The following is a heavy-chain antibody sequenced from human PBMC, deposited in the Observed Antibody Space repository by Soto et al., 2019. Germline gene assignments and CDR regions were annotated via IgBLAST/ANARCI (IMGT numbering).Heavy chain of an antibody. V-gene: IGHV5-51*01. J-gene: IGHJ6*02. D-gene: IGHD6-13*01. CDR1: GYSFTSYW. CDR2: IYPGDSDT. Sequence: GESLKISCKGSGYSFTSYWIGWVRQMPGKGLEWMGIIYPGDSDTRYSPSFQGQVTISADKSISTAYLQWSSLKASDTAMYYCARTSAAGKNYDGMDVWGQGTTVTVSS. CDR3: ARTSAAGKNYDGMDV.